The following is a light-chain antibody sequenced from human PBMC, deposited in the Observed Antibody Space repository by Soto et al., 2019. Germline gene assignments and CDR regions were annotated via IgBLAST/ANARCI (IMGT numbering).Light chain of an antibody. CDR3: QQYNSYPLT. CDR1: QHIFTW. CDR2: DAS. J-gene: IGKJ4*01. Sequence: DIQMAQSPSTLSASVGDRVSITCRACQHIFTWLAWYQQRPGKAPKVLIRDASTLVSGVPSRFNGSGSGTDFTFTIISLEVEDFSTYFCQQYNSYPLTFGGGTTLDI. V-gene: IGKV1-5*01.